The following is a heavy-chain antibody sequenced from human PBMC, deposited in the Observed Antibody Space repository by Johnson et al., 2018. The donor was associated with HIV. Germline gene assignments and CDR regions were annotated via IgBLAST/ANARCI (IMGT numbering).Heavy chain of an antibody. J-gene: IGHJ3*01. CDR3: TTIHYDSSSPGAFDF. D-gene: IGHD3-22*01. CDR1: GFTFSNAW. Sequence: VQLVESGGGLVKPGWSLRLSCAASGFTFSNAWMSWVRQAPGKGLEWVGRIKSKTDAGTTDYAAPVKGRFSISRDDSKNTLYLQMNSLQTEDTGVYYCTTIHYDSSSPGAFDFWGQGTMVTVSS. CDR2: IKSKTDAGTT. V-gene: IGHV3-15*01.